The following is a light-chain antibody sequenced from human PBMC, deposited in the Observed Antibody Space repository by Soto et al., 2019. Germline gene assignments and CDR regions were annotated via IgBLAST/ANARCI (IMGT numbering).Light chain of an antibody. V-gene: IGKV3-15*01. CDR3: QQYSNWPPT. Sequence: EIVMTQSPATLSVSPGARAPLSCRASQSVSINLAWYQQKPGQARRLLIYGASTRATGIPARFSGSGSGTEFTLTISSLQSEDFAVYYCQQYSNWPPTFGQGTKVDIK. J-gene: IGKJ1*01. CDR1: QSVSIN. CDR2: GAS.